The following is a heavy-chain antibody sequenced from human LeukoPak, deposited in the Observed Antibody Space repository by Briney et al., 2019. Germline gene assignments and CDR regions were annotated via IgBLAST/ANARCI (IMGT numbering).Heavy chain of an antibody. V-gene: IGHV3-30*18. D-gene: IGHD6-13*01. J-gene: IGHJ5*01. Sequence: GRSLRLSCAASGFTFSSYGMHWVRQAPGKGLEWVAVISYDGSNKYYADSVKGRFTISRDNSKNTLYLQMNSLRGDDTAIYYCAKGGSSWFNSWGQGTLVTVSS. CDR1: GFTFSSYG. CDR2: ISYDGSNK. CDR3: AKGGSSWFNS.